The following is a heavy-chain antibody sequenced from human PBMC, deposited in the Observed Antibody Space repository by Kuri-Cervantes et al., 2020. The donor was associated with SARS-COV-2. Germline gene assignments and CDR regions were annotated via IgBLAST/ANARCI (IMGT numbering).Heavy chain of an antibody. D-gene: IGHD5-18*01. CDR3: ARDLGEIQLQTPLADY. CDR1: GFIFSDYY. CDR2: IGPSGTTK. J-gene: IGHJ4*02. V-gene: IGHV3-11*04. Sequence: LSLTCTASGFIFSDYYMTWIRQAPGKGLEWVSNIGPSGTTKYYADSVKGRFTISRDNAKNSLYLQMSSLRAEDTAVYYCARDLGEIQLQTPLADYWGQGTLVTVSS.